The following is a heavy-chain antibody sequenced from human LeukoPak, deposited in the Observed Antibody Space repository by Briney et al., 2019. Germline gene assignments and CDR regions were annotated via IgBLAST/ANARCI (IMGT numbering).Heavy chain of an antibody. Sequence: PSETLSLTCTVSGFSIISGFYWGWIRQPPGKGLEWIGSIYSSGSTYYNPSLKSRVTISVDTSKNQVALKVRSVTAADTAVYYCARGDSGWYLGLGFDYWGQGTLVTVSS. CDR1: GFSIISGFY. CDR2: IYSSGST. J-gene: IGHJ4*02. V-gene: IGHV4-38-2*02. D-gene: IGHD6-19*01. CDR3: ARGDSGWYLGLGFDY.